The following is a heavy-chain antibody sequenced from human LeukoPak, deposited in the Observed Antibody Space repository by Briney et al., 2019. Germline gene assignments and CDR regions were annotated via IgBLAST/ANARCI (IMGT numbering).Heavy chain of an antibody. Sequence: PSATLSLTCTLSAGSLSSYCWSWIRHPPGKGLEWIGYIHFSGTTNSHPSLSTRLTISVDTTKNQFSLNLSSVNPTDTAAYFFARGKQYTAMFNWGQGTLVTVSS. CDR3: ARGKQYTAMFN. CDR2: IHFSGTT. J-gene: IGHJ4*02. D-gene: IGHD5-18*01. CDR1: AGSLSSYC. V-gene: IGHV4-59*01.